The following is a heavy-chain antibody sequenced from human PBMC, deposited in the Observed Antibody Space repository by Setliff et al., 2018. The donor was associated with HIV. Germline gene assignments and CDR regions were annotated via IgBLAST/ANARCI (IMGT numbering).Heavy chain of an antibody. Sequence: LSLTCTVSGGSISSDNYYWSWIRQPAGKGLEWIGHMYNSGTTVYNHSLKSRVTMSIDTSKNQFSLKLRSVTAADTAVYYCASGYNYAYSDYWGQGTLVTVSS. CDR3: ASGYNYAYSDY. J-gene: IGHJ4*02. V-gene: IGHV4-61*09. CDR1: GGSISSDNYY. CDR2: MYNSGTT. D-gene: IGHD5-18*01.